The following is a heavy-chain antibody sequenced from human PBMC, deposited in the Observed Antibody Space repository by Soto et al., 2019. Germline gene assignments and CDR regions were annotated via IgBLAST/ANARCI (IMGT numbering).Heavy chain of an antibody. D-gene: IGHD3-16*02. V-gene: IGHV3-74*01. CDR3: ARGGNRHYRSSGWFDP. CDR1: GFTFSSYW. J-gene: IGHJ5*02. CDR2: IHAGGTTT. Sequence: QLVESGGGLGQPGGSLRLSCAASGFTFSSYWMHWVRQAPGKGLVWVSRIHAGGTTTTYADSVRGRFTISRDNAKNTLYLQMNSLRVEDTAIYYCARGGNRHYRSSGWFDPWGQGTLVTVSS.